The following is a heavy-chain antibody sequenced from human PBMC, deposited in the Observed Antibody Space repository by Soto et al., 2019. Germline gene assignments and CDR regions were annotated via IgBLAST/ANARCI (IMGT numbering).Heavy chain of an antibody. D-gene: IGHD3-3*02. CDR2: IIPRSGTS. Sequence: QVQLVQSGAEVKKPGSSVKVSCKASGDTFSTYTITWVRQAPGQGLEWMGGIIPRSGTSNYAQKFQGRVTITADESTSTAYMELSSLRSEDTAVYYCAGEGLVLAPSTVNSDPYYYAMDVWGQGTTVTVSS. CDR3: AGEGLVLAPSTVNSDPYYYAMDV. CDR1: GDTFSTYT. J-gene: IGHJ6*02. V-gene: IGHV1-69*12.